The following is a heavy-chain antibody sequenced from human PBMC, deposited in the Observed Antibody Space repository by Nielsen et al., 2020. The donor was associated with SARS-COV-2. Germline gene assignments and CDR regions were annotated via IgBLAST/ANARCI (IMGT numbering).Heavy chain of an antibody. J-gene: IGHJ2*01. CDR3: ARPQSIAEAGNPYWYFDL. V-gene: IGHV5-51*01. Sequence: GESLKISCKGSGYSFTSYWIGWVRQMPGKGLEWMGIIYPGDSDTRYSPSFQGQVTISADKSISTAYLQWSSLKASDTAMYYCARPQSIAEAGNPYWYFDLWGRGTLVTVSS. CDR1: GYSFTSYW. CDR2: IYPGDSDT. D-gene: IGHD6-19*01.